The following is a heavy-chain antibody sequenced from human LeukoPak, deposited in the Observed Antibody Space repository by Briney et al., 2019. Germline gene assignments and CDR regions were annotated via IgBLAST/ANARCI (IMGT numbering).Heavy chain of an antibody. CDR2: ISYDGSNK. Sequence: PGGSLRLSCAASGFTFSSYGMHWVRQAPGKGLEWVAVISYDGSNKYYADSVKGRFTISRDNSKNTLYLQMNSLRAEDTAVYYCASGFGYSYPIDRYYFDYWGQGTLVTVSS. CDR1: GFTFSSYG. D-gene: IGHD5-18*01. V-gene: IGHV3-30*03. J-gene: IGHJ4*02. CDR3: ASGFGYSYPIDRYYFDY.